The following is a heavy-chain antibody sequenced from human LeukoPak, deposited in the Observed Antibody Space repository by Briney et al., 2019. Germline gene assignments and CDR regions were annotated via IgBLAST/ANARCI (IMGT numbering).Heavy chain of an antibody. CDR3: VRPTDYDNTGLYYYAMDV. CDR2: ISYDGSNK. D-gene: IGHD3-22*01. J-gene: IGHJ6*02. V-gene: IGHV3-30*03. Sequence: PGRSLRLSCAASGFTFSSYGMHWVRQAPGKGLEWVAVISYDGSNKYYADSVKGRFTISRDNSKNTLYLHMNNLRAEDTAVYYCVRPTDYDNTGLYYYAMDVWGQGTTVTVSS. CDR1: GFTFSSYG.